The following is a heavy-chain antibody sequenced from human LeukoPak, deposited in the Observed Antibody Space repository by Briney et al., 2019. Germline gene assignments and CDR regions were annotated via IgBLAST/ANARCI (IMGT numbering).Heavy chain of an antibody. D-gene: IGHD3-22*01. CDR1: GGSIGSGYY. CDR3: ARCFYDSSGYYLPRAGDYYYYGMDV. J-gene: IGHJ6*02. V-gene: IGHV4-61*01. CDR2: IYYSGST. Sequence: SETLSLTCTVSGGSIGSGYYWAWIRQPPGKGLEWIGYIYYSGSTNYNPSLKSRVTISVDTSKNQFSLKLSSVTAADTAVYYCARCFYDSSGYYLPRAGDYYYYGMDVWGQGTTVTVSS.